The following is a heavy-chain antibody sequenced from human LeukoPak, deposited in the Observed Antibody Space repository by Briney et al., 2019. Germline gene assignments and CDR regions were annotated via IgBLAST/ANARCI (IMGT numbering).Heavy chain of an antibody. V-gene: IGHV4-61*02. CDR3: ARTYSSEDDY. CDR1: GGSISSGSYY. CDR2: IYTSGST. J-gene: IGHJ4*02. Sequence: SETLSLTCTVSGGSISSGSYYWSWIRQPAGKGLEWIGRIYTSGSTNYNPSLKSRVTISVDTSKNQFSLKLSSVTAADTAVYYCARTYSSEDDYWGQGTLVTVSS. D-gene: IGHD1-14*01.